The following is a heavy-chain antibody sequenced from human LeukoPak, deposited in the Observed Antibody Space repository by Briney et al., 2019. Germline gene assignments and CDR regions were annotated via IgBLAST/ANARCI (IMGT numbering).Heavy chain of an antibody. D-gene: IGHD2-21*02. V-gene: IGHV4-4*02. Sequence: KPSETLSLTCAVSGGSISSSNWWSWIRQPPGKGLEWIGEIYHSGSTNYNPSLKSRVTISVDKSKTQFSLKLSSVTAADTAVYYCARDAVTAEDAFDIWGQGTMVTVSS. CDR3: ARDAVTAEDAFDI. J-gene: IGHJ3*02. CDR2: IYHSGST. CDR1: GGSISSSNW.